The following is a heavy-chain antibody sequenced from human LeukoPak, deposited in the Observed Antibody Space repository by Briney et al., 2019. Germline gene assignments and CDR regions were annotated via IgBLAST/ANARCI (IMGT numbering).Heavy chain of an antibody. CDR1: GYTFTGYY. CDR3: ARGLNGVVPAAGFLGP. V-gene: IGHV1-2*02. CDR2: INPNTGGT. Sequence: ASVKVSCKASGYTFTGYYMHWVRQAPGQGLEWMGWINPNTGGTNYAQKFQGRVTFTRNTSISTAYMELSSLMSEDTAVYYCARGLNGVVPAAGFLGPWGQGTLVTVSS. J-gene: IGHJ4*02. D-gene: IGHD2-2*01.